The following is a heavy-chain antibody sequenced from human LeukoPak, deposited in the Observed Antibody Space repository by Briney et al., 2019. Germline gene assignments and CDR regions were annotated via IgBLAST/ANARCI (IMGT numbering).Heavy chain of an antibody. J-gene: IGHJ4*02. CDR2: ISGSGGST. CDR3: ARNFDY. V-gene: IGHV3-23*01. Sequence: PGGSLRLSCAASGFTFSRYGLSWVRQAPGKGLEWVSVISGSGGSTYHADSVKGRFSISRDNSKNTLYLQMDSLRAEDTAIYYCARNFDYWGQGTLVTVSS. CDR1: GFTFSRYG.